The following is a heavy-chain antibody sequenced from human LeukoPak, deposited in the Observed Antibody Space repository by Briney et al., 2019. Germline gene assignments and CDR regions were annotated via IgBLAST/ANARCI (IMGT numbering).Heavy chain of an antibody. CDR1: GYTFTTHD. V-gene: IGHV1-8*01. CDR3: VRTPPNWGFDY. D-gene: IGHD7-27*01. J-gene: IGHJ4*02. CDR2: MSPNSGDT. Sequence: ASVKVSCKASGYTFTTHDINWVRQATGQGLEWLGWMSPNSGDTGYAQRFQGRVTMTSDSSISTAYMELSSLRSEDTAIYYCVRTPPNWGFDYWGQGTLITVSS.